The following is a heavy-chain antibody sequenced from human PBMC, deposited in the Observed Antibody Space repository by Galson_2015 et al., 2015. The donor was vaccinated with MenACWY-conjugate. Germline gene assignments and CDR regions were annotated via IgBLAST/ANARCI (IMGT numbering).Heavy chain of an antibody. V-gene: IGHV6-1*01. CDR2: TYYRSRRHN. Sequence: CAISGDSVSSHSAAWTWIRQSPSRGLEWLGRTYYRSRRHNDYAVSVKSRITINPDTSRNQLSLQLSSVTPEDTAVYYCARGVTRTSGTINWYFDFWAVAPWSLSPQ. D-gene: IGHD6-13*01. CDR1: GDSVSSHSAA. J-gene: IGHJ2*01. CDR3: ARGVTRTSGTINWYFDF.